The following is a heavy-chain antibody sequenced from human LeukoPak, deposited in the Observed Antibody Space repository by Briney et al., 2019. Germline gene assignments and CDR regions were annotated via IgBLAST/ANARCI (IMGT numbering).Heavy chain of an antibody. CDR1: GDSITGYY. J-gene: IGHJ5*02. V-gene: IGHV4-4*07. D-gene: IGHD4-17*01. Sequence: PSETLSLTCSVSGDSITGYYWSWIRQPAGKGLEWIGRIYSSGSTKYNPSLKSRVTMSVDTSKKQISLKLSSVTAADTAVYYCTRDTGTTGEVKFDPWGQGTLVTVSS. CDR2: IYSSGST. CDR3: TRDTGTTGEVKFDP.